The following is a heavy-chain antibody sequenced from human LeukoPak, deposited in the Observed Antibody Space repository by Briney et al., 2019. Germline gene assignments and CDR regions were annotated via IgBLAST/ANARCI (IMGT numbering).Heavy chain of an antibody. CDR1: GGAISNTSYY. Sequence: SETLSLTCTVSGGAISNTSYYWGWIRQPPGNGLEWIGSASYSGSTYYNPSLESRVIISVDTSKNQFSLKLSSVTAADTAVYYCARENSNSWYLDYWGQGTLVTVSS. CDR3: ARENSNSWYLDY. J-gene: IGHJ4*02. CDR2: ASYSGST. V-gene: IGHV4-39*07. D-gene: IGHD6-13*01.